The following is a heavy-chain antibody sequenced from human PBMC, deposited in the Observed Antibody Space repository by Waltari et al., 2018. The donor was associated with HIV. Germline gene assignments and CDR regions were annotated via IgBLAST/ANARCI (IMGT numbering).Heavy chain of an antibody. CDR1: GGSISTYNW. D-gene: IGHD2-21*01. V-gene: IGHV4-4*02. Sequence: QVQLQESGPGQVEPSGTLSLTCAVSGGSISTYNWWTWVRQPPGKGLEWIGEIYHPGRTNYNKSLKSRVTISVDKSKNQFSLELRSVTAADTAVYYCVRVVSDGNGSSWLDPWGQGTLVTVSS. J-gene: IGHJ5*02. CDR3: VRVVSDGNGSSWLDP. CDR2: IYHPGRT.